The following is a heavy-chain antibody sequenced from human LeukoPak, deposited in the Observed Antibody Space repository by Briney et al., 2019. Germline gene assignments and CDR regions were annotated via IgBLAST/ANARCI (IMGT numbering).Heavy chain of an antibody. CDR2: IYYSGST. J-gene: IGHJ4*02. Sequence: SQTLSLTCTVSGGTISSGDYYWLWIRQPPGLALVWFVYIYYSGSTYYNPSLKSRVTISVDTSKNQFSLKLSSVTAADTAVYYCARVSLDCSSTSCYTLFDYWGQGTLVTVSS. CDR1: GGTISSGDYY. CDR3: ARVSLDCSSTSCYTLFDY. V-gene: IGHV4-30-4*08. D-gene: IGHD2-2*02.